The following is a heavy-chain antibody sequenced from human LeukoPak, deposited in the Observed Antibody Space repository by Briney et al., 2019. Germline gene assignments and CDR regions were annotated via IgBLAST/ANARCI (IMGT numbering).Heavy chain of an antibody. CDR1: GYTFTSYG. CDR3: AREVSSSWYYFDY. V-gene: IGHV1-18*01. CDR2: ISAYNGNT. Sequence: ASVKVSCKASGYTFTSYGISWVRQAPGQGLEWMGWISAYNGNTNYAQKLQGRVTMTTDTSTSTACMELRSLRSDDTAVYYCAREVSSSWYYFDYWGQGTLVTVSS. D-gene: IGHD6-13*01. J-gene: IGHJ4*02.